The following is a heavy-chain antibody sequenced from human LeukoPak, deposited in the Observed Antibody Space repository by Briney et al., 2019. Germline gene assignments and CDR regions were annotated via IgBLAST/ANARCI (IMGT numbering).Heavy chain of an antibody. V-gene: IGHV4-4*07. CDR1: GGFISGYF. D-gene: IGHD5-18*01. Sequence: PSETLSLTCTVSGGFISGYFWAWIRRPAGKGLEWIGRIYSSGSTNYNLSLKSRVTMSVDTSKNQFSLRLSSVTAADTAVYYCARVDSYGYDYWGQGTLVTVSS. CDR2: IYSSGST. J-gene: IGHJ4*02. CDR3: ARVDSYGYDY.